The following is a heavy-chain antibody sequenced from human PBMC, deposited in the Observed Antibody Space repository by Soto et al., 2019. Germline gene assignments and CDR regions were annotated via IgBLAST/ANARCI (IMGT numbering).Heavy chain of an antibody. V-gene: IGHV1-69*02. Sequence: QVQLVQSGAEVKRPGSSVKVSCKASGDTFAFHSINWVRQAPGLGLEWMGRINPILSMSNYAQRFQGRGTMTADKXTSTAYMVLSSLRSEDTAIYYCATSYGSGYRAFDYWGQGALVTVSS. D-gene: IGHD3-10*01. CDR1: GDTFAFHS. CDR2: INPILSMS. CDR3: ATSYGSGYRAFDY. J-gene: IGHJ4*02.